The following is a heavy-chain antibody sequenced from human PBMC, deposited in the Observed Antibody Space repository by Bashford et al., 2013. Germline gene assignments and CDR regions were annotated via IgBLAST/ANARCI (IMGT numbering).Heavy chain of an antibody. V-gene: IGHV4-4*02. Sequence: SETLSLTCGVSGSSIISDNWWSWVRQPPGKGLEWIGQVYHSGNANYNPSLQNRVTISLDKSKNQFSLIVNSVTAADTAVYYCARDRDYGDHKCYFDYWGQGALVTVSS. CDR1: GSSIISDNW. J-gene: IGHJ4*02. CDR2: VYHSGNA. CDR3: ARDRDYGDHKCYFDY. D-gene: IGHD4-17*01.